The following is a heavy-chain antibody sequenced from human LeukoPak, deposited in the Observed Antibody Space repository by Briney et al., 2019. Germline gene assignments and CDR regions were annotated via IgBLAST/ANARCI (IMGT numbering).Heavy chain of an antibody. V-gene: IGHV3-21*01. CDR3: ARDMGSSRLDY. CDR1: GFTFSSYD. CDR2: ISSTGSYI. D-gene: IGHD6-6*01. Sequence: GGSLTLSCAASGFTFSSYDMNWVRQAPGKGLEWVASISSTGSYIYYADSVKGRFSISRDNAKNSLYLQVNSLRAEDTAVYSCARDMGSSRLDYWVQGTLVTVSS. J-gene: IGHJ4*02.